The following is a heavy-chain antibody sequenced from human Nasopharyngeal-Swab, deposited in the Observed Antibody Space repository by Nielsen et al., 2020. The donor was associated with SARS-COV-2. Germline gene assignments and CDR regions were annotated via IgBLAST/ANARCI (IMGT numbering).Heavy chain of an antibody. D-gene: IGHD6-19*01. CDR2: ISYDGSNK. CDR3: ARDSGGPSSGWSPADLDY. V-gene: IGHV3-30*04. Sequence: GESLKISCAASGFTLSSYAMHWVRQAPGKGLEWVAVISYDGSNKYYADSVKGRFTISRDNSKNTLYLQMNSLRAEDTAVYYCARDSGGPSSGWSPADLDYWGQGTLVTVSS. CDR1: GFTLSSYA. J-gene: IGHJ4*02.